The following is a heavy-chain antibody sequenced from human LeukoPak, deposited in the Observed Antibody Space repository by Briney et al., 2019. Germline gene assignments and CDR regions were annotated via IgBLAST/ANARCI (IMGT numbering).Heavy chain of an antibody. CDR1: GGSFSGYY. D-gene: IGHD7-27*01. Sequence: SETLSLTCAVYGGSFSGYYWSWIRQPPGKGLEWIGEINHSGSTNYNPSLKSRVTISVDTSKNQFSLKLSSVTAADTAVYYCARALLWGIDYWGQGTLVTVSS. CDR3: ARALLWGIDY. CDR2: INHSGST. V-gene: IGHV4-34*01. J-gene: IGHJ4*02.